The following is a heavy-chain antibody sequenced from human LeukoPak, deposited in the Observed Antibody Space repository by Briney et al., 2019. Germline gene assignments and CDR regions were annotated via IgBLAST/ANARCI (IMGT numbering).Heavy chain of an antibody. CDR1: GGSISSSDYY. D-gene: IGHD6-25*01. J-gene: IGHJ4*02. V-gene: IGHV4-39*07. Sequence: SETLSLTCTVSGGSISSSDYYWGWIRQPPGKGLEWIGSIYYTGSTNYNPSLKSRVTISLDTSKKQFSLKLTSVTTADTAVYYCARAGGVKTAALDLDYWGQGTLVTVSS. CDR3: ARAGGVKTAALDLDY. CDR2: IYYTGST.